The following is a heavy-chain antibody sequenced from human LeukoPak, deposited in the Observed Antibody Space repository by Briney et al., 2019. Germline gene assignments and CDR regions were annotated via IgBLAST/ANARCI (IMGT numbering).Heavy chain of an antibody. CDR1: GFTFSDYY. D-gene: IGHD4-17*01. CDR3: ARAVTGLDV. V-gene: IGHV3-11*04. CDR2: ISSSGSSV. Sequence: GGSLRLPCAASGFTFSDYYMSWIRQAPGKGLEWVSYISSSGSSVSHADSVKGRFTISRDNANNSLYLQMNNLRAEDTAVYYCARAVTGLDVWGKGTTVTVSS. J-gene: IGHJ6*04.